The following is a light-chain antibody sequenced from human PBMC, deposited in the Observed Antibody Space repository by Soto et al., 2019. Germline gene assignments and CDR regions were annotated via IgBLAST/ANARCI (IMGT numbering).Light chain of an antibody. CDR1: SSSITFNT. CDR2: SNN. CDR3: AAWDDSLNVV. Sequence: QPVLTQPPSASGTPGQRVTISCSGSSSSITFNTVNWYQQLPEAAPKLLIYSNNQRPTGVPDRFSGSKSGTSASLAISGLQSEDEADYYCAAWDDSLNVVFGGGTKVTVL. V-gene: IGLV1-44*01. J-gene: IGLJ3*02.